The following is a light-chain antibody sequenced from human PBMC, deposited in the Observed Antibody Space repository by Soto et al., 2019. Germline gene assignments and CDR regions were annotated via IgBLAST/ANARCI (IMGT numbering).Light chain of an antibody. CDR1: SSDVGGYNY. CDR2: EVT. CDR3: ASYAGSNKV. Sequence: QSALTQPPSASGSPGQSVTISCTGASSDVGGYNYVSWYQQHQGKAPKLMIYEVTKRPSGVPDRFSGSKSGNTASLTVSGLLAEDEADYYCASYAGSNKVFGTGTKLTVL. V-gene: IGLV2-8*01. J-gene: IGLJ1*01.